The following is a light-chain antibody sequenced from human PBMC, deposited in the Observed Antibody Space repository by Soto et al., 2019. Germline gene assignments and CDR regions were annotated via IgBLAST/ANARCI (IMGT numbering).Light chain of an antibody. CDR1: SSDVGRYNY. V-gene: IGLV2-14*01. Sequence: QSALTQPASVSGSPGQSITISCTGTSSDVGRYNYVSWYQQHPGKAPKLMIYDVNSRPSGVSNRFSGSKSGNTASLTISGLQAEDEADYYCSSYTSSSTRVVFGGGTKLTVL. CDR3: SSYTSSSTRVV. J-gene: IGLJ2*01. CDR2: DVN.